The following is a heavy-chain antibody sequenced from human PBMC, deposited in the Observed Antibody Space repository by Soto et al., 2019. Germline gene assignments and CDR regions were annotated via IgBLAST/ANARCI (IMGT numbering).Heavy chain of an antibody. CDR3: ARLGAYFQSLDP. Sequence: SETLSLTCTVPGGSVNIGTYYWSWIRQPPGKGLEWIGYIYYGGTTTYNPSLRSRVAISLETSKSQFSLRLSSVTASDTAVYYCARLGAYFQSLDPWGQGTLVTAPQ. CDR1: GGSVNIGTYY. J-gene: IGHJ5*02. D-gene: IGHD2-21*01. V-gene: IGHV4-61*01. CDR2: IYYGGTT.